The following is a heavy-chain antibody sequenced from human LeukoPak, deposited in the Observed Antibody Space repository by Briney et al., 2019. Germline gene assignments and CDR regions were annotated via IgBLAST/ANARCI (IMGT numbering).Heavy chain of an antibody. CDR2: ISAYNGNT. D-gene: IGHD3-10*01. CDR1: GYTFTSYG. J-gene: IGHJ6*02. CDR3: ARHSMVRGVIPYYYYGMDV. V-gene: IGHV1-18*01. Sequence: ASVTVSFMASGYTFTSYGISWVRQAPGQGLEWMGWISAYNGNTNYAQKLQGRVTMTTDTSTSTAYMELRSLRSDDTAVYYCARHSMVRGVIPYYYYGMDVWGQGTTVTVSS.